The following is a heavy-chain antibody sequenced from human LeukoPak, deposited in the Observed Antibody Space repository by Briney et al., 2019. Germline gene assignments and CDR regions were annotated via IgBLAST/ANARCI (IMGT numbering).Heavy chain of an antibody. V-gene: IGHV3-73*01. CDR1: GVAFSGSA. CDR2: IRSKANSYAT. CDR3: SRQHNDDYGDY. Sequence: SGGSLRLSCAASGVAFSGSAMHWVRQASGRGLEWVGRIRSKANSYATAYAASVKGRFTISRDDSKNTAYLQMNSLKTEDTAVYHCSRQHNDDYGDYCGQGTLVTVSS. D-gene: IGHD4-17*01. J-gene: IGHJ4*02.